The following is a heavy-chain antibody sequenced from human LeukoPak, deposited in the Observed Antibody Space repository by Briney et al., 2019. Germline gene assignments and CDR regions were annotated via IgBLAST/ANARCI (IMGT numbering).Heavy chain of an antibody. J-gene: IGHJ4*02. Sequence: ASVKVSCKASGYTFTGYYMHWVRQAPGQGREWMGWINPNSGGTNYAQKFQGGVTMTRDTSISTAYMELSRLRSDDTAVYYCARGLGYCSSTSCPSGYWGQGTLVTVSS. D-gene: IGHD2-2*01. V-gene: IGHV1-2*02. CDR1: GYTFTGYY. CDR3: ARGLGYCSSTSCPSGY. CDR2: INPNSGGT.